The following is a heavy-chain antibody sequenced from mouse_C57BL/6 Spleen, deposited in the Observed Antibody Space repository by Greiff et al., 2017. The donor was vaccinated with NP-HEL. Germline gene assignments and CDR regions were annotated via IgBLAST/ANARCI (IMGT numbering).Heavy chain of an antibody. CDR3: AREGKSMYGYDDFDY. CDR2: IDPSDSYT. J-gene: IGHJ2*01. Sequence: QVQLQQPGAELVKPGASVKLSCKASGYTFTSYWMQWVKQRPGQGLEWIGEIDPSDSYTNYNQKFKGKATLTVDTSSSTAYMQLSSLTSEDSAVYYCAREGKSMYGYDDFDYWGQGTTLTVSS. D-gene: IGHD2-2*01. CDR1: GYTFTSYW. V-gene: IGHV1-50*01.